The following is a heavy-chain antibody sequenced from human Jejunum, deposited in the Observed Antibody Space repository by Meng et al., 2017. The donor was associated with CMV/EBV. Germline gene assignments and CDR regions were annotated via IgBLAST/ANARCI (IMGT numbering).Heavy chain of an antibody. CDR1: NYG. D-gene: IGHD2-8*01. CDR2: VGVYNGNT. Sequence: NYGVSGVGQTRGQGREGMGWVGVYNGNTHYAKNFQGRVSMTADTSTSTAYMELRSLTSADTAVYYCARSFTQDATRRTKWFDSWGQGTLVTVSS. J-gene: IGHJ5*01. CDR3: ARSFTQDATRRTKWFDS. V-gene: IGHV1-18*01.